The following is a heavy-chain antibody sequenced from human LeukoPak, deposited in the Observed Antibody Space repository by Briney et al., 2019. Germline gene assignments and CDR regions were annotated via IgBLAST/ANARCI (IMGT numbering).Heavy chain of an antibody. CDR3: ARHWPTYYYDSSGSEFDY. J-gene: IGHJ4*02. Sequence: SETLSLTCTVSGGSISSYYWSWIRQPSGKGLAWIGYIYYSGSTNYNPSLKSRVIISVDTSKNQFSLKLSSVTAADTAVYYCARHWPTYYYDSSGSEFDYWGQGTLVTVSS. CDR2: IYYSGST. D-gene: IGHD3-22*01. CDR1: GGSISSYY. V-gene: IGHV4-59*08.